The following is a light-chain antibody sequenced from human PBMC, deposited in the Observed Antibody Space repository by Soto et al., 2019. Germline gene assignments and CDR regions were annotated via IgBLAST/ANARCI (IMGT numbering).Light chain of an antibody. CDR3: QSSDISLSAGV. J-gene: IGLJ3*02. Sequence: QSVLTQPPSVSGAPGQRVTISCTGSSSNIGAGYDVHWYQQLPGTAPKLLIYGNSNRPSGVPDRFSGSKSGTSASLAITGLQAEDEADYYCQSSDISLSAGVFGGGTKLTVL. CDR2: GNS. CDR1: SSNIGAGYD. V-gene: IGLV1-40*01.